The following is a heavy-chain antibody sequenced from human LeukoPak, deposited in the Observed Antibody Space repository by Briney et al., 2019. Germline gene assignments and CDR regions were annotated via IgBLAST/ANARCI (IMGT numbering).Heavy chain of an antibody. Sequence: GGSLRLSCAASGFTFSSYSMNWVRQAPGKGLEWVSSISSSSSYIYYADSVKGRFTISRDNSKNTLYLQMNSLRAEDTAVYYCAKLGDILTGYPYYFDSWGQGTLGTVSS. J-gene: IGHJ4*02. D-gene: IGHD3-9*01. CDR2: ISSSSSYI. V-gene: IGHV3-21*04. CDR3: AKLGDILTGYPYYFDS. CDR1: GFTFSSYS.